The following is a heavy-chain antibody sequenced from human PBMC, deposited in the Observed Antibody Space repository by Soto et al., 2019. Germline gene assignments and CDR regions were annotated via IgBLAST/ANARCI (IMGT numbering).Heavy chain of an antibody. CDR2: IIPIFGTA. D-gene: IGHD1-26*01. J-gene: IGHJ6*02. CDR3: AREWEIPPSRYYGMDV. V-gene: IGHV1-69*01. Sequence: QVQLVQSGAEVKKPGSSVKVSCKASGGTFSSYAISWVRQAPVQGLEWMGGIIPIFGTANYAQKFQGRVTITADESTSTAYMELSSLRSEDTAVYYCAREWEIPPSRYYGMDVWGQGPTVTVSS. CDR1: GGTFSSYA.